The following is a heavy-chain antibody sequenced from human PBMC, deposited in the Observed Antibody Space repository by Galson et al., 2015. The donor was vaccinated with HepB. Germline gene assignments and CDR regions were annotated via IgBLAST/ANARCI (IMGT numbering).Heavy chain of an antibody. CDR1: GGPFSRYA. CDR3: ARDPTPMITNWFDP. J-gene: IGHJ5*02. D-gene: IGHD3-16*01. Sequence: SVKVSCKASGGPFSRYAISWVRQAPGQGLEWMGGIIPIFGTANYAQNFQDRVTITADESTSTAYMELRSLRSDDTAVYYCARDPTPMITNWFDPWGQGTLVTVSS. CDR2: IIPIFGTA. V-gene: IGHV1-69*13.